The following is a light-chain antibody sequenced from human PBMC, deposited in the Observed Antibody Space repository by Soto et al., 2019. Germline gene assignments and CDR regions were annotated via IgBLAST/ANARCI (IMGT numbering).Light chain of an antibody. V-gene: IGKV1-39*01. CDR2: AAS. CDR1: QFISTN. CDR3: QQSYAAPLT. Sequence: IEMTQSPSSLSASLGDRVTITCRARQFISTNVNWFVQKPGKAPKLLISAASTLQRGFPSRFSGGGSGTEFTLTISGLRREDFATYYCQQSYAAPLTFGGGTKVESK. J-gene: IGKJ4*01.